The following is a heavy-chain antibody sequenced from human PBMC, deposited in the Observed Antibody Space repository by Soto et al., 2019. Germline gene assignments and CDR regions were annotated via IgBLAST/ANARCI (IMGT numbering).Heavy chain of an antibody. CDR3: ARHHGPTTSENWFGP. CDR2: ISTYSGDT. Sequence: ASVKVSCKASGYTFFTYDISWVRQAPGQGLEWMGWISTYSGDTKYAQKFQGRVTMTTDTSTTTAYLELRSLRSDDTAVYYCARHHGPTTSENWFGPWGQGTLVIVSS. V-gene: IGHV1-18*01. D-gene: IGHD5-12*01. J-gene: IGHJ5*02. CDR1: GYTFFTYD.